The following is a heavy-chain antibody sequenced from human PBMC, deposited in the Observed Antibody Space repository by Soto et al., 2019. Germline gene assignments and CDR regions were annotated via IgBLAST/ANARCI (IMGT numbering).Heavy chain of an antibody. D-gene: IGHD3-10*01. CDR1: GFTFSSYS. V-gene: IGHV3-23*01. CDR2: FRSGGDDGTT. CDR3: AKKVNSGPGSQYFDY. Sequence: GGSLRLSCAASGFTFSSYSMSWVRQTPGKGLEWVSGFRSGGDDGTTHYADSVKGRFTISRDNSKNTLFLQMDSLRAEDTAIYYCAKKVNSGPGSQYFDYWGQGTLVTVSS. J-gene: IGHJ4*02.